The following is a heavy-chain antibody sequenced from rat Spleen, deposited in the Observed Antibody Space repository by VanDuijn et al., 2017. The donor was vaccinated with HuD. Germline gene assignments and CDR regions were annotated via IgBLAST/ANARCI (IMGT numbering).Heavy chain of an antibody. CDR2: ISPSGGST. CDR1: GFIFSNYG. J-gene: IGHJ2*01. Sequence: EVQLVESDGGLVQPGRSLKLSCAVSGFIFSNYGMHWIRQAPTKGLEWVASISPSGGSTYYRDSVKGRFTISRDNAKSTLYLQMDSLRSEDTATYYCATGFITTSDYWGQGVMVTVSS. CDR3: ATGFITTSDY. V-gene: IGHV5-19*01. D-gene: IGHD1-10*01.